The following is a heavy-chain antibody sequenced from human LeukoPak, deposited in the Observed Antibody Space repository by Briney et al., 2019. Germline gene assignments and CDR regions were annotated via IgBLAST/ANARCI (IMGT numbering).Heavy chain of an antibody. CDR1: GGTFSNYA. Sequence: SVKVSCKASGGTFSNYAISWVRQAPGQGLEWMGRIIPILGIAKYAQKFQGRVTITADKSTSTAYMELSSLRSEDTAVYYCARERVVGAAEFDYWGQGTLVTVSS. J-gene: IGHJ4*02. D-gene: IGHD2-15*01. V-gene: IGHV1-69*04. CDR3: ARERVVGAAEFDY. CDR2: IIPILGIA.